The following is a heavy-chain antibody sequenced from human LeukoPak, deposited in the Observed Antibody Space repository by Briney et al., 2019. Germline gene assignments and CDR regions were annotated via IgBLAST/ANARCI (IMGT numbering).Heavy chain of an antibody. CDR1: GGSFSGYY. V-gene: IGHV4-34*01. J-gene: IGHJ6*03. Sequence: SETLSLTCAVYGGSFSGYYWSWIRQPPGKGLEWIGEINHSGSTNYNPSLKSRVTISVDTSKNQFSLKLSSVTAADTAVYYCARAGYSYGYGYYYMDVWGQGTLVTVSS. D-gene: IGHD5-18*01. CDR3: ARAGYSYGYGYYYMDV. CDR2: INHSGST.